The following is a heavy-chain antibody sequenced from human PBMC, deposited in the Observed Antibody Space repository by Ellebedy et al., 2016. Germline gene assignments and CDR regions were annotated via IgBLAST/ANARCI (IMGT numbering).Heavy chain of an antibody. V-gene: IGHV3-23*01. D-gene: IGHD5-18*01. J-gene: IGHJ2*01. CDR1: GFTFSSYA. CDR3: AKDPRAYNYVVLGWYFDL. Sequence: GESLKISXAASGFTFSSYAMSWVRQAPGKGLEWVSAISISGASTYYADSVKGRFTISRDISKNTLYLQMNSLRPEDTAVYYCAKDPRAYNYVVLGWYFDLWGRGTLVTVSS. CDR2: ISISGAST.